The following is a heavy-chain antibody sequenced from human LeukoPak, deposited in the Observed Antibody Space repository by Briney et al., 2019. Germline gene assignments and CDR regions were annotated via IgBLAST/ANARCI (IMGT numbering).Heavy chain of an antibody. CDR3: ASLAPHYYGSGSPN. CDR2: ISSSSSYI. CDR1: GFTFSSYS. D-gene: IGHD3-10*01. J-gene: IGHJ4*02. Sequence: GGSLRLSCAASGFTFSSYSMNWVRQAPGKGLEWVSSISSSSSYIYYADSVKGRFTISRDNAKNSLYLQMNSLRAEDTAVYYCASLAPHYYGSGSPNWGQGTLVTVSS. V-gene: IGHV3-21*01.